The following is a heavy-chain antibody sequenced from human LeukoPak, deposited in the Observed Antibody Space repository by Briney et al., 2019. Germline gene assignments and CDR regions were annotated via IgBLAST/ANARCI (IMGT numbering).Heavy chain of an antibody. Sequence: GGSLRLSCAASGFTFDDYAMHWVRQAPGKGLEWVSGIGWNSGGIVYADSMKGRFTISRDNAKKSLYLQMNSLGAEDTALYYCVKVTAAGFVDHWGQGTLVTVSS. CDR2: IGWNSGGI. CDR1: GFTFDDYA. D-gene: IGHD6-13*01. CDR3: VKVTAAGFVDH. V-gene: IGHV3-9*01. J-gene: IGHJ4*02.